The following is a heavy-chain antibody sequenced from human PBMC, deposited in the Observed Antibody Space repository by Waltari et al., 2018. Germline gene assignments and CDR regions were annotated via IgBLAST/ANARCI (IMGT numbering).Heavy chain of an antibody. CDR1: GFTVSSNY. CDR3: ARGELTIFGVAPGD. CDR2: SYSGCST. D-gene: IGHD3-3*01. Sequence: EVQLVQSGGGLIQPGGSLRLSCAASGFTVSSNYMSWVSQAPGKGLEWVSVSYSGCSTYYADSVNGRFTISRDNSKNTLYLQMNSLRAEDTAVYYCARGELTIFGVAPGDWGQGTLVTVSS. J-gene: IGHJ4*02. V-gene: IGHV3-53*01.